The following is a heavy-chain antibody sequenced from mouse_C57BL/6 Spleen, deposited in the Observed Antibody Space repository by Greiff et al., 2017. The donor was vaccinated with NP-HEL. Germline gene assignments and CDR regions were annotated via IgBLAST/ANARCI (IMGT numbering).Heavy chain of an antibody. CDR2: IYPGDGDT. CDR3: ASGAQATAY. D-gene: IGHD3-2*02. J-gene: IGHJ3*01. V-gene: IGHV1-82*01. CDR1: GYAFSSSW. Sequence: VQLQQSGPELVKPGASVKISCKASGYAFSSSWMNWVKQRPGKGLEWIGRIYPGDGDTNYNGKFKGKATLTADKSSSTAYMQLSSLTSEDSAVYFCASGAQATAYWGQGTLVTVSA.